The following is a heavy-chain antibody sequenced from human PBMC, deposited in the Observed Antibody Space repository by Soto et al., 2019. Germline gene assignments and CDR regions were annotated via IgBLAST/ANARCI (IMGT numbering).Heavy chain of an antibody. V-gene: IGHV1-2*04. D-gene: IGHD2-21*01. CDR3: ARGSLVMVIDAFDI. CDR2: INPNSGGT. J-gene: IGHJ3*02. Sequence: ASVKVSCKASGYTFTGYYMHWVRQAPGQGLEWMGWINPNSGGTNYAQKFQGWVTMTRDTSISTAFMELSRLRSDDTAVYYCARGSLVMVIDAFDIWGQGTMVTVSS. CDR1: GYTFTGYY.